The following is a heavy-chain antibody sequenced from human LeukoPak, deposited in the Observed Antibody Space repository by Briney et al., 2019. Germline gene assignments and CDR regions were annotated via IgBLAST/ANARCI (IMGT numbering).Heavy chain of an antibody. J-gene: IGHJ4*02. Sequence: GGSLRLSCAASGFTFSSYEMNWVRQAPGKGLEWVSYINSPGTTIYYADFVKGRFTISRDNAKNSLYLQMNSLRAEDTAVYYCATLWDFWGQGTLVTVSS. CDR1: GFTFSSYE. CDR3: ATLWDF. CDR2: INSPGTTI. D-gene: IGHD2-21*01. V-gene: IGHV3-48*03.